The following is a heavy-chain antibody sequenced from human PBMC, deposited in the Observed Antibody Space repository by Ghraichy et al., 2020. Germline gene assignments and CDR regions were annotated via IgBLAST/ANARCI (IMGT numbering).Heavy chain of an antibody. CDR2: ISYDGSKK. Sequence: GGSLRLSCAASGFTFSRYGMHWVRQAPGKGLEWVAVISYDGSKKNYADSVKGRFTISRDNSKNTLYVQMNSLRAEDTAVYYCAKERDTSGYYSFRGDYYGMDVWGQGTTVTVSS. V-gene: IGHV3-30*18. D-gene: IGHD3-22*01. CDR1: GFTFSRYG. CDR3: AKERDTSGYYSFRGDYYGMDV. J-gene: IGHJ6*02.